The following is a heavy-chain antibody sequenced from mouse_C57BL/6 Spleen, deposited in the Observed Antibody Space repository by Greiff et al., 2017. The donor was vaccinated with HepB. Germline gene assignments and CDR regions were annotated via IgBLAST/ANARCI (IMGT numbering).Heavy chain of an antibody. CDR2: ISDGGSYT. Sequence: EVHLVESGGGLVKPGGSLKLSCAASGFTFSSYAMSWVRQTPEKRLEWVATISDGGSYTYYPDNVKGRFTISRDNAKNNLYLQMSHLKSEDTAMYYCASYDGYYFDYWGQGTTLTVSS. CDR3: ASYDGYYFDY. J-gene: IGHJ2*01. V-gene: IGHV5-4*01. D-gene: IGHD2-3*01. CDR1: GFTFSSYA.